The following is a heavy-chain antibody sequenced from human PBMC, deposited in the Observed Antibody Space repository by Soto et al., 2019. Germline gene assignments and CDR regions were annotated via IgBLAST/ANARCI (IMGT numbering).Heavy chain of an antibody. CDR3: ARDKDQLPTD. J-gene: IGHJ1*01. CDR2: IIPMLGIA. Sequence: QVQLVQSGAEVKKPGSSVKVSCWASGATFSTHTIIWVRQAPGQGLEWVGRIIPMLGIANYAQKFQGRVTITADKSTSTADMELSSLRSEDTALYYCARDKDQLPTDWGQGTLVTVSS. V-gene: IGHV1-69*02. CDR1: GATFSTHT. D-gene: IGHD2-2*01.